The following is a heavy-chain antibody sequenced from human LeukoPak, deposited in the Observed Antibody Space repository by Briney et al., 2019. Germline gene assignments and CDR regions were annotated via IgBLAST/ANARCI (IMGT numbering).Heavy chain of an antibody. CDR3: ARVYTGSSWDYYYYMDV. J-gene: IGHJ6*03. D-gene: IGHD6-13*01. Sequence: SETLSLTCAVYGGSFSGYYWSWIRQPPGKGLEWIGEINHSGSTNYNPSLKSRVTISVDTSKNHFSLKLSSVTAADTAVYYCARVYTGSSWDYYYYMDVWGKGTTVTVSS. CDR2: INHSGST. CDR1: GGSFSGYY. V-gene: IGHV4-34*01.